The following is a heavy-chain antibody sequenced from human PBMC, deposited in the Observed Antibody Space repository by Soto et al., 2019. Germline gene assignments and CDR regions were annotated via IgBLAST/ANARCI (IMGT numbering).Heavy chain of an antibody. V-gene: IGHV1-24*01. CDR3: ATDKGSSTILMNFDY. CDR1: GYTLTELS. J-gene: IGHJ4*02. Sequence: ASVKVSCKVSGYTLTELSMHWVRQAPGKGLEWMGGFDPEDGETIYAQKFQGRVTMTEDTSTDTAYMELSSLRSEDTVVYYCATDKGSSTILMNFDYWGQGTLVTVSS. D-gene: IGHD2-2*01. CDR2: FDPEDGET.